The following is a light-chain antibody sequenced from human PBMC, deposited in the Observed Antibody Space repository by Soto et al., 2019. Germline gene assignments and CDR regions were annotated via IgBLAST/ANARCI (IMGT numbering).Light chain of an antibody. CDR1: QSVSSSY. CDR3: QQYGSSPRYT. Sequence: EIVLTQSPGTLSLSPGERATLSCRASQSVSSSYLAWYQQKPGQAPRLLIYGASSRATGTPGRCSGSGSGTDFTLNISRLEPEDVAVYYCQQYGSSPRYTFGQGTKLEIK. J-gene: IGKJ2*01. CDR2: GAS. V-gene: IGKV3-20*01.